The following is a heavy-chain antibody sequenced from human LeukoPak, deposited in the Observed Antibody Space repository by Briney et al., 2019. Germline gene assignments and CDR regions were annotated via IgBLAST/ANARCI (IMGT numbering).Heavy chain of an antibody. CDR2: INPSGGST. J-gene: IGHJ3*02. D-gene: IGHD3-22*01. V-gene: IGHV1-46*01. Sequence: SVKVSCKASGYTFTGYYMHWVRQAPGQGLEWMGIINPSGGSTSYAQKFQGRVTMTRDTSTSTVYMELSSLRSEDTAVYYCARGAGYYDSSGYSYKHDAFDIWGQGTMVTVSS. CDR3: ARGAGYYDSSGYSYKHDAFDI. CDR1: GYTFTGYY.